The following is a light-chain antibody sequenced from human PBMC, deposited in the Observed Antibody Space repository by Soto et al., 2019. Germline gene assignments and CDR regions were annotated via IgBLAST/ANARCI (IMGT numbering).Light chain of an antibody. J-gene: IGLJ3*02. Sequence: QSVLTQPPSASGTPGQRVTISGSGSRSNIGSNTVNWYQQLPGTAPKLLIYSNNQRPSGVPDRFSGSKSGTSASLAISGLQSEDEADYYCAAWDDSLNGWVFGGGTKLTVL. CDR1: RSNIGSNT. V-gene: IGLV1-44*01. CDR3: AAWDDSLNGWV. CDR2: SNN.